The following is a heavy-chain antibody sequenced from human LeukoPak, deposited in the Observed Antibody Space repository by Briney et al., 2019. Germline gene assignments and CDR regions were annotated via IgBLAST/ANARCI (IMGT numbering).Heavy chain of an antibody. CDR1: GGSLSSSSYY. CDR2: IYYSGST. Sequence: SETLSLTCTVSGGSLSSSSYYWGWIRQPPGKGLEWIGSIYYSGSTYYNPSLKSRVTISVDTSKNQFSLKLSSVTAADTAVYYCATKYGDSGNWFAPWGQGTLVTVSS. D-gene: IGHD4-17*01. J-gene: IGHJ5*02. CDR3: ATKYGDSGNWFAP. V-gene: IGHV4-39*07.